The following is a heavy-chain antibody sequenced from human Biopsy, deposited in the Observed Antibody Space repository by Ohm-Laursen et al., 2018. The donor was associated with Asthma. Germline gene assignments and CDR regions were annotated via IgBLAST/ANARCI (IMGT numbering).Heavy chain of an antibody. CDR3: ARGQGRGIQLWSLDP. D-gene: IGHD5-18*01. J-gene: IGHJ5*02. CDR1: GGSISGDY. Sequence: SETLSLTCTVSGGSISGDYWSWLRQSPGKGLEWIGCIHNSGNTNYNPSLKSRVTISLDTSKNHFSLRLSFVTAADTAVYFCARGQGRGIQLWSLDPWGQGILVTVSS. V-gene: IGHV4-59*01. CDR2: IHNSGNT.